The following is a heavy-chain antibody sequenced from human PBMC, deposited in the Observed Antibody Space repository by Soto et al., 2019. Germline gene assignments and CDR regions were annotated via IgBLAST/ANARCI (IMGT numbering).Heavy chain of an antibody. D-gene: IGHD3-10*01. CDR2: MSSSSSYT. J-gene: IGHJ5*02. V-gene: IGHV3-11*05. Sequence: QVQLVESGGGLVKPGGSLRLSCAASGFTFSDYYMSWISQGPGKGLEWVSYMSSSSSYTNYADSVKGRFTISRDNAKNSLYLQMNSLRAEDTAVYYCASYYYGSGSYNWFDPWGQGTLVTVSS. CDR3: ASYYYGSGSYNWFDP. CDR1: GFTFSDYY.